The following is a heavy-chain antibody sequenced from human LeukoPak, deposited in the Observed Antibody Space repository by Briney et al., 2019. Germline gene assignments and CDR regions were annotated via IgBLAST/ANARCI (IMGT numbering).Heavy chain of an antibody. J-gene: IGHJ4*02. CDR1: GFTFSDYY. V-gene: IGHV3-11*01. Sequence: GGSLRLACAASGFTFSDYYMSWIRQAPGEGLEWVSYISSSGSTIYYADSVKGRFTISRDNAKNSLYLQMNSLRAEDTAVYYCARDCSSTSCKTLDSWGQGTLVTVSS. CDR2: ISSSGSTI. D-gene: IGHD2-2*01. CDR3: ARDCSSTSCKTLDS.